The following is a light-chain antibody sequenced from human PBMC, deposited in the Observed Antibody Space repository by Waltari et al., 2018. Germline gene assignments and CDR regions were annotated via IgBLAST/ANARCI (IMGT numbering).Light chain of an antibody. J-gene: IGLJ1*01. CDR1: DSDVGASEY. CDR3: SSYTTSSAPGV. V-gene: IGLV2-14*01. CDR2: EVS. Sequence: QSALTQPASVSGSPGQSLTISCSGTDSDVGASEYVSWYQQHPGKAPHLIIYEVSNRPSGISNRFSASKSGNTASLTISGLQAEDEADYYCSSYTTSSAPGVFGTGTRVTVL.